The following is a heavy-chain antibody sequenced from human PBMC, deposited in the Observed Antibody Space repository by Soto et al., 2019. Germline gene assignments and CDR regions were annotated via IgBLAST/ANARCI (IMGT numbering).Heavy chain of an antibody. Sequence: EVQLLESWGGLVHPGGSLRLSCAASGFTFSSYAMSWVRQAPGKGLEWVSVISGSGGSTYYADSVKCRFTISRDNSKNTLYLQMNSLRAEDTAVYYCAKAYSSSSGWFDPWGQGTLVTVSS. D-gene: IGHD6-6*01. V-gene: IGHV3-23*01. CDR1: GFTFSSYA. J-gene: IGHJ5*02. CDR3: AKAYSSSSGWFDP. CDR2: ISGSGGST.